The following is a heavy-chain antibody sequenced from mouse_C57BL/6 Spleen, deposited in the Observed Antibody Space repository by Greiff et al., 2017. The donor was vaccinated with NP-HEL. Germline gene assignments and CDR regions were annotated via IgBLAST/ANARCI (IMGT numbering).Heavy chain of an antibody. V-gene: IGHV1-61*01. CDR3: ATKGVYWYVDV. Sequence: VQLQQPGAELVRPGSSVKLSCKASGYTFTSYWMDWVKQRPGQGLEWIGNIYPSDSETHYNQKFKDKATLTVDKSSSTAYMQLSSLTSEDSAVYYCATKGVYWYVDVWGTGTTVTVSS. CDR1: GYTFTSYW. J-gene: IGHJ1*03. CDR2: IYPSDSET.